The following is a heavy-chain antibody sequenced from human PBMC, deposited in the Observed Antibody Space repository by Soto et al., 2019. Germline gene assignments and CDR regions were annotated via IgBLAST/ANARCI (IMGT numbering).Heavy chain of an antibody. CDR2: IYYSGST. V-gene: IGHV4-39*01. CDR3: ARQSSLQFLEWLLYFDY. J-gene: IGHJ4*02. Sequence: QLQLQESGPGLVKPSETLSLTCTVSGGSISSSSYYWGWIRQPPGKGLEWIGSIYYSGSTYYNPSPKSRVTISVDTSKNQFSLKLSSVTAADTAVYYCARQSSLQFLEWLLYFDYWGQGTLVTVSS. D-gene: IGHD3-3*01. CDR1: GGSISSSSYY.